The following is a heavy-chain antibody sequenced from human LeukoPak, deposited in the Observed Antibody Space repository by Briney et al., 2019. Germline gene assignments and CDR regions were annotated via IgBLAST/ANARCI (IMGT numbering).Heavy chain of an antibody. Sequence: PSETLSLTCAVSGGSISSGGYSWSWIRQPPGKGLEWIGYIYHSGSTYYNPSLKSRVTISVDRSKNQFSLKLSSVTAADTAVYYCARASADCSGGSCYLDYWGQGTLVTVSS. CDR2: IYHSGST. V-gene: IGHV4-30-2*01. J-gene: IGHJ4*02. CDR1: GGSISSGGYS. CDR3: ARASADCSGGSCYLDY. D-gene: IGHD2-15*01.